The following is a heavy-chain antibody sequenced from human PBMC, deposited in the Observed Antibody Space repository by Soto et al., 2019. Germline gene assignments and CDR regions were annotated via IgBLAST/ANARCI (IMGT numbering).Heavy chain of an antibody. CDR3: AREAIASAGPLDH. V-gene: IGHV3-33*01. Sequence: WWPLRLSCAVSGLILRTYAMHWVRQAPGKGLEWVAVIWSDGSEKYYADSVKGRFTISRDNSNNMLFLQMSGLRVEDTAVYFCAREAIASAGPLDHWGPGTRVTVSS. D-gene: IGHD6-13*01. CDR1: GLILRTYA. CDR2: IWSDGSEK. J-gene: IGHJ4*02.